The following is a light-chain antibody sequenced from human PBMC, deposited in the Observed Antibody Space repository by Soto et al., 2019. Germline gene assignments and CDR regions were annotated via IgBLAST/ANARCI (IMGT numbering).Light chain of an antibody. J-gene: IGKJ4*01. Sequence: EIVLTQSPGTLSLSPGERATLSCRASQGVSSSYLAWDQQKPGQAPRLLIYCASSRATGIPDRFSCSGSGTAFTLTSSRLEPVDFAVYYCQQHGSSPPLTFGGGTKV. V-gene: IGKV3-20*01. CDR2: CAS. CDR1: QGVSSSY. CDR3: QQHGSSPPLT.